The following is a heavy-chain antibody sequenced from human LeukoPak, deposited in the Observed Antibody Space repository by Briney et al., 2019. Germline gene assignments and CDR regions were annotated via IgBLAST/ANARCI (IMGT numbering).Heavy chain of an antibody. Sequence: SETLSLTCTVSDDSISDYYRGWIRQPPGKGLEWIGYIHNSGTSTYNLSLKSRVTISADTSKNQFSLKLSSVTAADTAVYYCARSTIFRGYFDYWGQGTLVTVSS. V-gene: IGHV4-59*12. D-gene: IGHD3-3*01. CDR1: DDSISDYY. CDR3: ARSTIFRGYFDY. J-gene: IGHJ4*02. CDR2: IHNSGTS.